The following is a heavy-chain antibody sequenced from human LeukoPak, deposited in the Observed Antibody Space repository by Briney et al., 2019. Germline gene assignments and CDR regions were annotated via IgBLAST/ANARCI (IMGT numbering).Heavy chain of an antibody. CDR1: GGTFSSYA. CDR2: IIPIFGIA. J-gene: IGHJ4*02. V-gene: IGHV1-69*05. Sequence: SAKVSCKASGGTFSSYAISWVRQAPGQGLEWMGRIIPIFGIANYAQKFQGRVTITTDESTSTAYMELSSLRPEDTAVYYCAREEDCSSSSCWPSDYWGQGTLVTVSS. CDR3: AREEDCSSSSCWPSDY. D-gene: IGHD2-2*01.